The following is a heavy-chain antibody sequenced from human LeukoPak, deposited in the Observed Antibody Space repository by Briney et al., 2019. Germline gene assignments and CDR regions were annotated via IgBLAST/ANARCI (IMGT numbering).Heavy chain of an antibody. CDR3: ARGSTYDSSGYYY. J-gene: IGHJ4*02. Sequence: GGSPRLSCAASGFTFSSYWMRWVRQAPGKGLEWVANIKQDGSEKYYVDSVKGRFTISRDNAKNSLYLQMNSLRAEDTAVYWGARGSTYDSSGYYYWGQGPLVTVSS. CDR1: GFTFSSYW. CDR2: IKQDGSEK. V-gene: IGHV3-7*01. D-gene: IGHD3-22*01.